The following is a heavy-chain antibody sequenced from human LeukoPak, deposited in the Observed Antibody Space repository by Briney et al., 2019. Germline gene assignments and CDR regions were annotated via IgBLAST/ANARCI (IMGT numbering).Heavy chain of an antibody. D-gene: IGHD5-18*01. J-gene: IGHJ4*02. V-gene: IGHV3-33*01. CDR1: GFTFGGYG. Sequence: PGRSLRLSCAGSGFTFGGYGMHWFRQTPGKGLEWVAVIAYDGSRAFYADSVKGRFTISRDNAKNSLYLQMNSLRAEDTAVYYCARWGRGYSYGPDYGGQGTLVTVSS. CDR3: ARWGRGYSYGPDY. CDR2: IAYDGSRA.